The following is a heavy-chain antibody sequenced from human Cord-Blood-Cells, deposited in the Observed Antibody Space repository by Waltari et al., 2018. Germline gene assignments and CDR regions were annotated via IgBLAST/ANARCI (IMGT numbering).Heavy chain of an antibody. CDR1: GGSISSYY. CDR3: ARYRTGTFDY. Sequence: VQLQESGPGLVKPSETLSLTCTVSGGSISSYYWSWIRQPPGKGLEWIGYIYYSGSTNYNPSLKSRVTISVDTSKNQFSLKLSSVTAADTAVYYCARYRTGTFDYWGQGTLVTVSS. J-gene: IGHJ4*02. CDR2: IYYSGST. V-gene: IGHV4-59*01. D-gene: IGHD1-1*01.